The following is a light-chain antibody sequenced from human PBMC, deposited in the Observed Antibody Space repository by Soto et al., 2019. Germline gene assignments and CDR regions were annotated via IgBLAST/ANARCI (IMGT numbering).Light chain of an antibody. CDR3: QQYDNLPRT. J-gene: IGKJ4*01. CDR1: QNISNY. CDR2: DAS. V-gene: IGKV1-33*01. Sequence: DIQMTQSPSSLSASVGDRVTITCQASQNISNYLNWYQQKPGKAPKLLIYDASNLETGVPSTFSGSGSGTDFTFPISSLQPEDIATYYCQQYDNLPRTFGGGTKVEIK.